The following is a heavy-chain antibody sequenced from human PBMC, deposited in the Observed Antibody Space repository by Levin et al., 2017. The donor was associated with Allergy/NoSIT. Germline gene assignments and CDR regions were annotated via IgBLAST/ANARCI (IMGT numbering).Heavy chain of an antibody. Sequence: GESLKISCAASGFTFSSYSMNWVRQAPGKGLKWVSYISGSSSTIYYADSVKGRFTISRDNAKNSLYLQMNSLRAEDTAVYYCARRGSGYSPNFDYWGQGTLVTVSS. J-gene: IGHJ4*02. D-gene: IGHD3-22*01. V-gene: IGHV3-48*04. CDR3: ARRGSGYSPNFDY. CDR2: ISGSSSTI. CDR1: GFTFSSYS.